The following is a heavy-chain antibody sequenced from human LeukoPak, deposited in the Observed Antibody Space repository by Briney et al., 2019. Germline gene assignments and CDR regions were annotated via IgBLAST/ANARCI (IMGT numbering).Heavy chain of an antibody. CDR1: GGSIGTSY. Sequence: SETLSLTCTVSGGSIGTSYWAWIRQPPGKGLEWVAYIHYSGATSYNPSLESRLTISLDMSNNQFSLKLSSVTAADTAVYYCARDSRGGGPDFDYWGQGTMVTVSS. D-gene: IGHD2-15*01. CDR2: IHYSGAT. J-gene: IGHJ4*03. CDR3: ARDSRGGGPDFDY. V-gene: IGHV4-59*01.